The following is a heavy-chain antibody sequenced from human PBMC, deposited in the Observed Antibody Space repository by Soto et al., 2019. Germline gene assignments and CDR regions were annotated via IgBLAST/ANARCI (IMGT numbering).Heavy chain of an antibody. Sequence: PGESLKISCKGLGYSFTTYWIGWVRHMPGGGLDLVAIIYPGDPNVMYGPSFQGRVTISADKAIKTAYLQWSSLRASDTAIYYCVRRTIPRPGDGYSYDALDVWGQGTTVTVSS. CDR1: GYSFTTYW. CDR3: VRRTIPRPGDGYSYDALDV. V-gene: IGHV5-51*01. J-gene: IGHJ6*02. CDR2: IYPGDPNV. D-gene: IGHD5-12*01.